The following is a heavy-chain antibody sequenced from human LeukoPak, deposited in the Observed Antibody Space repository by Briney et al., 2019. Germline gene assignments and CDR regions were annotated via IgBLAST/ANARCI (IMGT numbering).Heavy chain of an antibody. V-gene: IGHV4-34*01. CDR2: INHSGST. J-gene: IGHJ4*02. CDR1: GGSFSGYY. Sequence: SETLSLTCAVYGGSFSGYYWSWIRQPPGKGLEWIGEINHSGSTNYNPSLKSRVTISVDTSKNQFSLKLSSGPAADTAVYYCARGKGDCGGDCYRAPFDYWGQGTLVTVSS. CDR3: ARGKGDCGGDCYRAPFDY. D-gene: IGHD2-21*02.